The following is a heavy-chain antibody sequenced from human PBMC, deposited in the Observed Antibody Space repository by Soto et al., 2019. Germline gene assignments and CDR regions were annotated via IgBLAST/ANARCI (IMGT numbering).Heavy chain of an antibody. J-gene: IGHJ4*02. Sequence: QVQLVQSGAEVKTPGASVKVSCKASGYTFTDYYIHWVRQAPGQGLEWMGWINPNSGGTNFAQEFQGRVTMTRGTSITTVYMELSRLRSDDTAVYYCARASPGGIVVFVWDYWGQGTLVTVSS. CDR3: ARASPGGIVVFVWDY. CDR2: INPNSGGT. CDR1: GYTFTDYY. D-gene: IGHD3-22*01. V-gene: IGHV1-2*02.